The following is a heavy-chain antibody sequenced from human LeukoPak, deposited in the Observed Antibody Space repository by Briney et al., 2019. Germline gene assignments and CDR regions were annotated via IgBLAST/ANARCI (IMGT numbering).Heavy chain of an antibody. D-gene: IGHD3-22*01. CDR2: IYYSGST. CDR1: GGSISSYY. J-gene: IGHJ4*02. V-gene: IGHV4-59*01. Sequence: SETLSLTCTVSGGSISSYYWSWIRQPPGKGLEWIGYIYYSGSTNYNPSLKSRVTISVDTSKNQFSLKLSSVTAADTAVYYCARGYYDSSGYYWGQGTLVTVSS. CDR3: ARGYYDSSGYY.